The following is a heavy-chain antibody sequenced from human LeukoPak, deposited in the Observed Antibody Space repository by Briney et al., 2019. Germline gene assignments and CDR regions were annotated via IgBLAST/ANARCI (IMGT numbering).Heavy chain of an antibody. CDR1: GGSISSGGYY. CDR2: IYYSGST. D-gene: IGHD3-22*01. CDR3: ARASYYYDSSGYYYLNWFDP. V-gene: IGHV4-31*03. J-gene: IGHJ5*02. Sequence: SETLSLTCTVSGGSISSGGYYWSWIRQHPGKGLEWIGYIYYSGSTYYNPSLKSRVTISVDTSKNQFSLKLSSVTAADTAVYYCARASYYYDSSGYYYLNWFDPWGQGTLVTVSS.